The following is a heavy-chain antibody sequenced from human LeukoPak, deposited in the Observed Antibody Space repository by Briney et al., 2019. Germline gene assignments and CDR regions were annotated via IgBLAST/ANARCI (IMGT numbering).Heavy chain of an antibody. Sequence: PGGALRLSCAASGFTFSDYYMSWIRQAPGKGLEWVSYVSISGSYTKYADSGKGRFTISRDNAKNSLFLQMNSLRAEDTAVYYCARTRTTVVTPGTSFDFWGQGTLVTVFS. J-gene: IGHJ4*02. V-gene: IGHV3-11*06. CDR1: GFTFSDYY. CDR2: VSISGSYT. CDR3: ARTRTTVVTPGTSFDF. D-gene: IGHD4-23*01.